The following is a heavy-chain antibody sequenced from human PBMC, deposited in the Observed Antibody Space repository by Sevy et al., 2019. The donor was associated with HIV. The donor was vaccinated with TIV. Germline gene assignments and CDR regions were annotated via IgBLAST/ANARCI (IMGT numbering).Heavy chain of an antibody. Sequence: SETLSLTCTVSGGSISSYYWSWIRQPPGKGLEWIGYIYYSGSTNYNPSLKSRVTISVDTSKNKFSLKLSSVTAADTAVYYCARGLYGSGSYYNHYYYYYMDVWGKGTTVTVSS. CDR3: ARGLYGSGSYYNHYYYYYMDV. D-gene: IGHD3-10*01. V-gene: IGHV4-59*01. CDR1: GGSISSYY. CDR2: IYYSGST. J-gene: IGHJ6*03.